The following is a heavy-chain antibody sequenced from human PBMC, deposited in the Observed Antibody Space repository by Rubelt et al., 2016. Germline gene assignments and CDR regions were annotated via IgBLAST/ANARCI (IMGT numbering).Heavy chain of an antibody. J-gene: IGHJ5*02. CDR1: GYTFTSYA. CDR3: AREARVYDFWSGYYPGWFDP. D-gene: IGHD3-3*01. Sequence: QVQLVQSGSELKKPGASVKVSCKASGYTFTSYAMNWVRQAPGQGLEWMGWMNPNSGNTGYAQKFQGRVTMTRNTSISTAYMELSSLRSEDTAVYYCAREARVYDFWSGYYPGWFDPWGQGTLVTVSS. CDR2: MNPNSGNT. V-gene: IGHV1-8*02.